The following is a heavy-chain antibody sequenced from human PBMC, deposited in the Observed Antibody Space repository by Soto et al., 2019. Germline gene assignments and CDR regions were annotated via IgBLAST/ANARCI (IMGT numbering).Heavy chain of an antibody. D-gene: IGHD3-22*01. Sequence: QVQLVQSGAEVKKPGASVKVSCKASGYTFTSYGISWVRQAPGQGLEWMGWISAYNGNTNYAQKLQGRVTMTTDTSTSTADMELRSLRSDDTAVYYCARDGVGYYYDSSGYNGAFDIWGQGTMVTVSS. CDR2: ISAYNGNT. J-gene: IGHJ3*02. CDR3: ARDGVGYYYDSSGYNGAFDI. CDR1: GYTFTSYG. V-gene: IGHV1-18*01.